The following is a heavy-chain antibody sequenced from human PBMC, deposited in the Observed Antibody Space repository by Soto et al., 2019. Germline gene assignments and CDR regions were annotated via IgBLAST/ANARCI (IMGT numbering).Heavy chain of an antibody. CDR1: GGSVSSSEW. D-gene: IGHD2-15*01. CDR2: SYHSGRT. Sequence: XTLSVACAVSGGSVSSSEWGSWVLQPPVKWLEWIGESYHSGRTNYNPSLKSGVTISVDKSKNQFSLQPRSVTAADKAVYYCPRYPVVVVAATHYYYYGMDVWGQGTTAPVSS. J-gene: IGHJ6*02. V-gene: IGHV4-4*02. CDR3: PRYPVVVVAATHYYYYGMDV.